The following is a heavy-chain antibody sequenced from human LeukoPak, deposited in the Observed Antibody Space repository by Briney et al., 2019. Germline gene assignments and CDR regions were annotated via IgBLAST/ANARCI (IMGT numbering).Heavy chain of an antibody. CDR1: GGTFSSYA. CDR3: AREKDGYNYY. CDR2: IIPIFGTA. Sequence: GASVKVSCKASGGTFSSYAIRWVRQAPGQGLEWMGGIIPIFGTANYAQKFQGRVTITTDESTSTAYMELSSLRSEDTAVYYCAREKDGYNYYWGQGTLVTVSS. J-gene: IGHJ4*02. V-gene: IGHV1-69*05. D-gene: IGHD5-24*01.